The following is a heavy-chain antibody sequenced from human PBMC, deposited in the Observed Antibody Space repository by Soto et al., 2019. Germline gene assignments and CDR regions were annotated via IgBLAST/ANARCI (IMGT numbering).Heavy chain of an antibody. V-gene: IGHV3-49*04. Sequence: GGSLRLSCTASGFTFGDYAMSWVRQAPGKGLEWVGFIRSKAYGGTTEYAASVKGRFTISREDSKSIAYLQMNSLKTEDAAVDYCTRPEDTVVGPAAMGGDYYYGMDVWGQGTTVTVSS. CDR3: TRPEDTVVGPAAMGGDYYYGMDV. CDR2: IRSKAYGGTT. CDR1: GFTFGDYA. D-gene: IGHD2-2*01. J-gene: IGHJ6*02.